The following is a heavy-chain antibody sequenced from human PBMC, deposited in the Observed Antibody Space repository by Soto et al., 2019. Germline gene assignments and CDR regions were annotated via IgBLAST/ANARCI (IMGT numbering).Heavy chain of an antibody. Sequence: QVQLQESGPGLVKPSQTLSLTCTVSGGSISSGDYYWSWIRQPPGKGLEWIGYICYSGSTYYNPSLKSRVTISVDTSKNQFSLKLSSVTAADTAVYYCASYLLTGGTPELYYFDYWGQGTLVTVSS. CDR2: ICYSGST. J-gene: IGHJ4*02. D-gene: IGHD7-27*01. V-gene: IGHV4-30-4*01. CDR1: GGSISSGDYY. CDR3: ASYLLTGGTPELYYFDY.